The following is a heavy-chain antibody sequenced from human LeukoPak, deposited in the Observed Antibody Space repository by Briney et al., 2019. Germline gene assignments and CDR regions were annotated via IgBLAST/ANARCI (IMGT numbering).Heavy chain of an antibody. J-gene: IGHJ3*02. V-gene: IGHV4-59*01. CDR3: ARGRLRYFDWSGAFDI. D-gene: IGHD3-9*01. Sequence: SETLSLTCTVSGGSISKYYWSWIRQPPGKGLEWIGDIYYSGSTNYNPSLKSRVTISVDTSKNQFSLKLSSVTAADTAVYYCARGRLRYFDWSGAFDIWGQGTMVTVSS. CDR2: IYYSGST. CDR1: GGSISKYY.